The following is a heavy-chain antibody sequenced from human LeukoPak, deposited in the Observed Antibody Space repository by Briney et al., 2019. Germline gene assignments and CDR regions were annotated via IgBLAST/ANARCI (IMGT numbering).Heavy chain of an antibody. J-gene: IGHJ6*02. V-gene: IGHV3-48*03. CDR1: GFTFSNFE. D-gene: IGHD6-13*01. CDR2: ISSSGSTI. CDR3: ARTYSSSWYPYYYYGMDV. Sequence: GGSLRLSCAASGFTFSNFEMHWVRQAPGKGLEWVSYISSSGSTIYYADSVKGRFTISRDNAKTSLYLQMSSLRAEDTAVYYCARTYSSSWYPYYYYGMDVWGQGTTVTVSS.